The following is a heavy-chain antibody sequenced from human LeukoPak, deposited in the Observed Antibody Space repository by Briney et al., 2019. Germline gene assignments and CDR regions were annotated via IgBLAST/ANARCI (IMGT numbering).Heavy chain of an antibody. D-gene: IGHD2-15*01. Sequence: GGSLRLSCAASGFSFDDNAMHWVRQVPGKGLEWVSGIRGNSGTKGYADSVKGRFTISRDNSKNTLYLQMNSLRAEDTAVYYCAKASVVPGRPGGSDQPNAFDIWGQGTMVTVSS. V-gene: IGHV3-9*01. CDR3: AKASVVPGRPGGSDQPNAFDI. CDR2: IRGNSGTK. J-gene: IGHJ3*02. CDR1: GFSFDDNA.